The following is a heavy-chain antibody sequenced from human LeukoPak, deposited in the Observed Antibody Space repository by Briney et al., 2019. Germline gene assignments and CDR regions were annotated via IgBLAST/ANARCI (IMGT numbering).Heavy chain of an antibody. CDR1: GGSINSYY. V-gene: IGHV4-4*07. Sequence: PSETLSHTCTVSGGSINSYYWSWIRQPAGKGLEWIGRIYSSGSTNYNPSLKSRVSMSVDTSKNQFSLKLTSVTAADTALYYCARGGKATVVTMWGQGILVTVSS. CDR2: IYSSGST. D-gene: IGHD4-23*01. CDR3: ARGGKATVVTM. J-gene: IGHJ4*02.